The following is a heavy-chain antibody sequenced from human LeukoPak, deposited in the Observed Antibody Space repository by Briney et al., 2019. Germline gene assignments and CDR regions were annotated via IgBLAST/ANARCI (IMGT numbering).Heavy chain of an antibody. CDR3: ARHQNIAAPFDY. CDR2: IHTSGST. Sequence: SETLSLTCTVSGGSISSNFWSWIRQPPGKGLEWIGNIHTSGSTNYNPSLKSRVTLSIDTSTNQFSLKLSFVTAADTAVYYCARHQNIAAPFDYWGQGTLVTVSS. J-gene: IGHJ4*02. CDR1: GGSISSNF. D-gene: IGHD6-6*01. V-gene: IGHV4-59*08.